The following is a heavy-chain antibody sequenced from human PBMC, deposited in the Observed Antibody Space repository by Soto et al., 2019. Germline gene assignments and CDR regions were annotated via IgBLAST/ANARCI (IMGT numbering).Heavy chain of an antibody. D-gene: IGHD3-9*01. CDR2: ISGSGGST. V-gene: IGHV3-23*01. CDR3: AKDSEVRYFDWLPRDYGMDV. J-gene: IGHJ6*02. Sequence: SCKASGFTFSSYAMSWVRQAPGKGLEWVSAISGSGGSTYYADSVKGRFTISRDNSKNTLYLQMNSLRAEDTAVYYCAKDSEVRYFDWLPRDYGMDVWGQGTTVPVSS. CDR1: GFTFSSYA.